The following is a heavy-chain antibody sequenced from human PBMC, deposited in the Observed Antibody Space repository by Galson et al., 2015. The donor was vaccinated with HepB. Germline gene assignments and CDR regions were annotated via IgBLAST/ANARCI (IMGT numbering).Heavy chain of an antibody. CDR3: ARGGLRSYYNWFDP. D-gene: IGHD4-17*01. V-gene: IGHV3-33*01. CDR1: GFTFSSYG. Sequence: SLRLSCAASGFTFSSYGMHWVRQAPGKGLEWVAVIWYDGSNKYYADSVKGRFTISRDNSKNTLYLQMNSLRAEDTAVYYCARGGLRSYYNWFDPWGQGTLVTVSS. CDR2: IWYDGSNK. J-gene: IGHJ5*02.